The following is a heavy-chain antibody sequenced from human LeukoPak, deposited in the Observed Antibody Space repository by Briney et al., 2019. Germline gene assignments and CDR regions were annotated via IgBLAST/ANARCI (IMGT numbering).Heavy chain of an antibody. J-gene: IGHJ4*02. Sequence: GGSLRLSCAASGITFSYYWMHWVRQAPGKGLVWVSRIDADGSSATYADSVKGRFTISRDNAKNTLYLQMNSLRAEDTALYYCAKDSRLSTNSEDFDYWGQGTLVTVSS. CDR1: GITFSYYW. CDR2: IDADGSSA. CDR3: AKDSRLSTNSEDFDY. V-gene: IGHV3-74*01. D-gene: IGHD2-2*01.